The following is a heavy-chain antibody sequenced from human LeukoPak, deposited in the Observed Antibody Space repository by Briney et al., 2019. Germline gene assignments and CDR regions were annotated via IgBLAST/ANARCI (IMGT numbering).Heavy chain of an antibody. J-gene: IGHJ4*02. CDR3: ARTGYCSGGSCYSARFDY. CDR1: GGTFSSYA. CDR2: IIPILGIA. V-gene: IGHV1-69*04. D-gene: IGHD2-15*01. Sequence: SVKVSCKASGGTFSSYAISWVRQAPGQGLEWMGRIIPILGIANYAQKFQGRVTMTRDTSTSTVYMELSSLRSEDTAVYYCARTGYCSGGSCYSARFDYWGQGTLVTVSS.